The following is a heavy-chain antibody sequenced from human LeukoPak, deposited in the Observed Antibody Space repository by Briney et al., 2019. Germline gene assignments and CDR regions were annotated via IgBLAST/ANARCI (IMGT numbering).Heavy chain of an antibody. J-gene: IGHJ3*02. CDR3: ARVELLWFGESGAFDI. CDR2: IYYSGST. Sequence: SETLSLTCTVSGGSISSSSYYWGWIRQPPGKGLEWIGSIYYSGSTYYNPSLKSRVTISVDTSKNQFSLKLSSVTAADTAVYYRARVELLWFGESGAFDIWGQGTMVTVSA. D-gene: IGHD3-10*01. V-gene: IGHV4-39*07. CDR1: GGSISSSSYY.